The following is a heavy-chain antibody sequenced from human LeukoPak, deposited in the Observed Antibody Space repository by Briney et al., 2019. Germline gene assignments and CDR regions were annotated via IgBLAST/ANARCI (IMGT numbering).Heavy chain of an antibody. V-gene: IGHV3-74*01. J-gene: IGHJ6*02. CDR2: INGDGRNI. D-gene: IGHD3-9*01. CDR1: GFTFSSYA. CDR3: TRGLMDYDVSTGLHHYYMDV. Sequence: GGSLRLSCAASGFTFSSYAMSWVRQAPGKGLEWVSRINGDGRNINYADSVRGRFTISRDNAKNTLYLQMNTLRVEDTAVYYCTRGLMDYDVSTGLHHYYMDVWGQGTTVTVSS.